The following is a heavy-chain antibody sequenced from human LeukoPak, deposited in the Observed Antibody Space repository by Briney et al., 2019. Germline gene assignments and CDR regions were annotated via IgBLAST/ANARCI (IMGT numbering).Heavy chain of an antibody. CDR2: MNPNSGNT. CDR1: GYTFTSYD. Sequence: ASVKVSCKASGYTFTSYDINWVRQATGQGLEWMGWMNPNSGNTGYAQKFQGRVTMTRNTSISTAYMELSSLRSEDTAVYYCACRLGRYYGSGSYSDFDYWGQGALVTVSS. J-gene: IGHJ4*02. CDR3: ACRLGRYYGSGSYSDFDY. V-gene: IGHV1-8*01. D-gene: IGHD3-10*01.